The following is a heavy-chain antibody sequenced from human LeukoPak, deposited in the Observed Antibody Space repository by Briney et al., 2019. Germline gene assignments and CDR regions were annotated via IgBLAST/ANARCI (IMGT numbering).Heavy chain of an antibody. D-gene: IGHD2-2*02. CDR1: GFTFSSYA. CDR3: AKDLGISGIVVVPAAIRRGAFDI. J-gene: IGHJ3*02. Sequence: GGSLRLSCAASGFTFSSYAMSWVRQAPGKGLEWVSAISGSGGSTYCADSVKGRFTISRDNSKNTLYLQMNSLRAEDTAVYYCAKDLGISGIVVVPAAIRRGAFDIWGQGTMVTVSS. V-gene: IGHV3-23*01. CDR2: ISGSGGST.